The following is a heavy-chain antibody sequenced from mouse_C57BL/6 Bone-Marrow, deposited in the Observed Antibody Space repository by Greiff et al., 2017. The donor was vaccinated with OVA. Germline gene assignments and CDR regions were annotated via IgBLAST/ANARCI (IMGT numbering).Heavy chain of an antibody. CDR1: GYTFTDYY. V-gene: IGHV1-76*01. CDR3: ARGRGEVVPDRYFDV. D-gene: IGHD6-2*01. Sequence: QVQLQQSGAELVRPGASVKLSCKASGYTFTDYYINWVKQRPGQGLEWIARIYPGSGNTYYIEKFKGQATLTAEKSSSTASMPLSSLTSEDSAVYFCARGRGEVVPDRYFDVWGTGTTVTVSS. J-gene: IGHJ1*03. CDR2: IYPGSGNT.